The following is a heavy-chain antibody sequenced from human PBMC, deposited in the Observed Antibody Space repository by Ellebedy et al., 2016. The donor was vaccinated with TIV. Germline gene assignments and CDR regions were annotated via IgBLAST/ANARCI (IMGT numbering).Heavy chain of an antibody. CDR3: ARGLSIAAYRYFDY. V-gene: IGHV4-59*01. D-gene: IGHD6-6*01. CDR2: ISYSGST. Sequence: MPSETLSLTCAVYGGSFSGYYWSWIRQPPGKGLEWIGYISYSGSTNYNPSLKSRVTISVDTSKNQFSLKLSSVTAADTAVYYCARGLSIAAYRYFDYWGQGTLVTVSS. J-gene: IGHJ4*02. CDR1: GGSFSGYY.